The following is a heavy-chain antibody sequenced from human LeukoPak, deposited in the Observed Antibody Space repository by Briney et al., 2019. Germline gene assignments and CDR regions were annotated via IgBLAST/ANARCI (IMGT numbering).Heavy chain of an antibody. CDR3: AKEPFSSTSCCVDY. D-gene: IGHD2-2*01. CDR2: ISGSGGST. CDR1: GFTFSSYA. V-gene: IGHV3-23*01. J-gene: IGHJ4*02. Sequence: PGGSLRLSCAASGFTFSSYAMSWVRRAPGKGLEWVSSISGSGGSTYYADSVKGRFTISRDNSKNTLYLQMNSLRAEDTAVYYCAKEPFSSTSCCVDYWGQGTLVTVSS.